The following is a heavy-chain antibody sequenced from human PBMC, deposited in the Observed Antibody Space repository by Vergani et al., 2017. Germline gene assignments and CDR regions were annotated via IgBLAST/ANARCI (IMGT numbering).Heavy chain of an antibody. J-gene: IGHJ4*02. CDR1: GYSISSGYY. CDR3: ARSRRGLADIVVVPAANLRFDY. V-gene: IGHV4-38-2*01. Sequence: QVQLQESGPGLVKPSETLSLTCAVSGYSISSGYYWSWIRQPPGKGLEWIGEINHSGSTNYNPSLKSRVTISVDTSKNQFSLKLSSVTAADTAVYYCARSRRGLADIVVVPAANLRFDYWGQGTLVTVSS. D-gene: IGHD2-2*01. CDR2: INHSGST.